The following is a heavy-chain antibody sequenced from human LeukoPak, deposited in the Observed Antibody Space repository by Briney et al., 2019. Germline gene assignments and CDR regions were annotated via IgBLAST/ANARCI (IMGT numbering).Heavy chain of an antibody. V-gene: IGHV3-43*02. CDR1: GFIFDDYA. CDR3: ARESERSGWYDY. CDR2: ISGDGGST. D-gene: IGHD6-19*01. Sequence: GGSLRLSCAAPGFIFDDYAIHWVRQAPGKGLEWVSLISGDGGSTFYADSVKGRFTISRDNSKNFLYLQMSSLRSEDTALYYCARESERSGWYDYWGQGTLVTVSS. J-gene: IGHJ4*02.